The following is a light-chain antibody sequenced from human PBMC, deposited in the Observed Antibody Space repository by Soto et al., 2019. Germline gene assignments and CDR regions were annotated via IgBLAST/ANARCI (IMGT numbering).Light chain of an antibody. CDR3: CSYAGSSTSV. V-gene: IGLV2-23*01. CDR1: SSDVGSYNL. J-gene: IGLJ2*01. Sequence: QSVLTQPASVSGSPGQSITISCTGTSSDVGSYNLVSWYQQHPGKAPKLMIYEGSKRPSGVSNRFSGSKSGNTASLTISGLQAEDEADYYCCSYAGSSTSVFGGGTKLT. CDR2: EGS.